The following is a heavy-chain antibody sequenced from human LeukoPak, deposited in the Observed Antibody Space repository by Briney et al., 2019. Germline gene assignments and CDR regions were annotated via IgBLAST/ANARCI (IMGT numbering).Heavy chain of an antibody. CDR3: ARHYGYYYGSGSYYKSRYFDL. CDR1: GGSISSSNW. J-gene: IGHJ2*01. CDR2: IYHSGST. Sequence: SGTLSLTCAVSGGSISSSNWWSWVRQPPGKGLEWIGEIYHSGSTNYNPSLKSRVTISVDKSKNQFSLKLSSVTAADTAVYYCARHYGYYYGSGSYYKSRYFDLWGRGTLVTVSS. V-gene: IGHV4-4*02. D-gene: IGHD3-10*01.